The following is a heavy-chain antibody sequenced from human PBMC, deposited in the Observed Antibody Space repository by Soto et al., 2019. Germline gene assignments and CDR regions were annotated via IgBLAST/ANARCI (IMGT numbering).Heavy chain of an antibody. Sequence: DVQLLESGGGLVHPGESLRLSCAASGFTFSNYAMAWVRQAPGKGLEWVSSISGDGGNTYHADSVRGRFTISRDNSENTLYLQMRSLRAEDTAVYYCAKDLVAARTYWGQGARVTVSS. CDR3: AKDLVAARTY. CDR1: GFTFSNYA. CDR2: ISGDGGNT. J-gene: IGHJ4*02. V-gene: IGHV3-23*01. D-gene: IGHD6-19*01.